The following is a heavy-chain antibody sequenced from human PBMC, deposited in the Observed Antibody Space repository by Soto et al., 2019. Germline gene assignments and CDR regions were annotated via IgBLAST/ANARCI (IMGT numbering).Heavy chain of an antibody. Sequence: NPSETLSLTCTVSGGSISSGDYYRSWIRQPPGKGLEWIGYIYYSGSTYYNPSLKSRVTISVDTSKNQFSLKLSSVTAADTAVYYCARAVVPAAMLYYYYGMDVWGQGTTVTVSS. CDR1: GGSISSGDYY. CDR3: ARAVVPAAMLYYYYGMDV. V-gene: IGHV4-30-4*01. CDR2: IYYSGST. J-gene: IGHJ6*02. D-gene: IGHD2-2*01.